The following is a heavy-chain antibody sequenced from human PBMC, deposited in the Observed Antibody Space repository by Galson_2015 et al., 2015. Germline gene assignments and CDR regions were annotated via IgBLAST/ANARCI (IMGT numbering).Heavy chain of an antibody. D-gene: IGHD1-14*01. CDR3: ARDRAGVPEIEY. J-gene: IGHJ4*02. CDR1: GFTFSNYG. CDR2: LSYDGSDK. V-gene: IGHV3-30*03. Sequence: SLRLSCAASGFTFSNYGMHWVRQAPGKGLEWVAVLSYDGSDKYYADSVKGRFTISRDNSKNTLYLQMNSLRADDTAVYYCARDRAGVPEIEYWGQGTLVTVSS.